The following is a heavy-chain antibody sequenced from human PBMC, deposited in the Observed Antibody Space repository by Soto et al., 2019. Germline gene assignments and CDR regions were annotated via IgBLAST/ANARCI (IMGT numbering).Heavy chain of an antibody. Sequence: GGSLRLSCAASGFTFSSYWMHWVRQAPGKGLVWVSRINSDGSSTSYADSVKGRFTISRDNAKNTLYLQMNSLRAEDTAVYYCARYYGSGSYYNDAFDIWGQGTMVTVSS. CDR1: GFTFSSYW. J-gene: IGHJ3*02. D-gene: IGHD3-10*01. V-gene: IGHV3-74*01. CDR3: ARYYGSGSYYNDAFDI. CDR2: INSDGSST.